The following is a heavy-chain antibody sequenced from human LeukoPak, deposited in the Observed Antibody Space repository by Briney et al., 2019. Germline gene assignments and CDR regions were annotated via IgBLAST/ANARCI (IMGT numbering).Heavy chain of an antibody. CDR3: ARGSGPHWYNWNYFDY. D-gene: IGHD1-20*01. CDR2: IYTSGST. CDR1: GGSISSYY. J-gene: IGHJ4*02. V-gene: IGHV4-4*09. Sequence: SETLSLTCTVSGGSISSYYWSWIRQPPGKGLEWIGYIYTSGSTNCNPSLKSRVTISVDTSKNQFSLKLSSVTAADTAVYYCARGSGPHWYNWNYFDYWGQGTLVTVSS.